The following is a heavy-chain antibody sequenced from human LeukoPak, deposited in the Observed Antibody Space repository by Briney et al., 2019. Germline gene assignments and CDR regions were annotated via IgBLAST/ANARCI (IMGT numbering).Heavy chain of an antibody. CDR1: GGSICSGDYY. J-gene: IGHJ4*02. V-gene: IGHV4-30-4*01. CDR3: ARSSFSYFDY. Sequence: SQTLSLTCTVSGGSICSGDYYWSWIRQPPGTGLEWIGYIYYSGSTYYNPSLKGRVTISVDTSKNQFSLKLSSVTAADTAVYYCARSSFSYFDYWGQGTLVTVSS. CDR2: IYYSGST.